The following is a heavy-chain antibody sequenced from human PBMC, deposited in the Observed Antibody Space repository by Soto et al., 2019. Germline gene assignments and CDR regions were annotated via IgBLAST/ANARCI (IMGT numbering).Heavy chain of an antibody. J-gene: IGHJ4*02. CDR2: ISGSGGST. CDR1: GFTFSSYA. V-gene: IGHV3-23*01. CDR3: AKVHHDILTGYIY. Sequence: EVQLLESGGGLVQPGGSLRLSCAASGFTFSSYAMSWVRQAPGKGLEWVSAISGSGGSTYYADSVKGRFTISRDNSKSTLYLQMNSLRAEDTAVYYCAKVHHDILTGYIYWGQGTLVTVSS. D-gene: IGHD3-9*01.